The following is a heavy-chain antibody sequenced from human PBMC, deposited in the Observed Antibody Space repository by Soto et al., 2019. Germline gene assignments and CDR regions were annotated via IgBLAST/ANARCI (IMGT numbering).Heavy chain of an antibody. CDR3: TRELWSGAWKNYFDY. CDR1: GSTVSSDY. J-gene: IGHJ4*02. CDR2: IYSDGRT. Sequence: EVQLVESGGGLIQPGGSLRLSCAASGSTVSSDYMSWVRQAPGKGLEWVSVIYSDGRTYYADSVKGRFTISRPNSENTLYLQMNNLRAEVTAVYYCTRELWSGAWKNYFDYWGQGTLVTVSP. D-gene: IGHD3-3*01. V-gene: IGHV3-53*01.